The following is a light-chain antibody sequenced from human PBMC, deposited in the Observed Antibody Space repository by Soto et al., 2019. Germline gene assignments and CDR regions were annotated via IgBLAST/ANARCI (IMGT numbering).Light chain of an antibody. V-gene: IGKV3-15*01. Sequence: EIVITQSPATLSVSPAQGSTLSSGSSQSVNINLAWYQQKPGQAPRLLIYGTSTRATGVPARFSGSGSGTEFTLTISNLQSEDFAVYYCQQYNDWPPLTFGGGTKVDIK. CDR2: GTS. CDR3: QQYNDWPPLT. CDR1: QSVNIN. J-gene: IGKJ4*01.